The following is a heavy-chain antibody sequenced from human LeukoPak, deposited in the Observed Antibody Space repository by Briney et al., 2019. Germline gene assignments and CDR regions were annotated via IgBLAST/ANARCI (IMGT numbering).Heavy chain of an antibody. CDR1: GFTFSSYW. CDR2: IKEDGSEE. Sequence: GSLRLSCAASGFTFSSYWMSWVRQAPGKGLECVANIKEDGSEEYYVDSVKGRFSISRDNAKNSLYLQMNGLRAEDTAVYYCARGGYYYYMDVWGKGTTVTVSS. CDR3: ARGGYYYYMDV. J-gene: IGHJ6*03. V-gene: IGHV3-7*03.